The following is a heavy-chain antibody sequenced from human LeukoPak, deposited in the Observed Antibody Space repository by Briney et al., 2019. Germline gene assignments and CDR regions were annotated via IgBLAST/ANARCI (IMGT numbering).Heavy chain of an antibody. J-gene: IGHJ4*02. Sequence: GGSLRLSCVASGLTFSTYGTHWVRQAPGKGLEWVAVIRSDGSSEYYADSVKGRFIISRDNSKNTLYPQMNSLRAEDTAMYYCARYCSGGTCYVGLIWGQGTLVTVSS. CDR1: GLTFSTYG. CDR2: IRSDGSSE. D-gene: IGHD2-15*01. V-gene: IGHV3-33*01. CDR3: ARYCSGGTCYVGLI.